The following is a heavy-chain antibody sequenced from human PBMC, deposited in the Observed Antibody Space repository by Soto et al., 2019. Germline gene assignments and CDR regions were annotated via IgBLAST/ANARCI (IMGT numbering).Heavy chain of an antibody. CDR2: IYYSGST. Sequence: SETLSLTCTVSGGSISSGDYYWSWIRQPPGKGLEWIGYIYYSGSTYYNPSLKSRVTISVDTSKNQFSLKLSSVTAADTAVYYCARHNYGSGSTYFDYWGQGTLVTVSS. CDR1: GGSISSGDYY. V-gene: IGHV4-30-4*01. CDR3: ARHNYGSGSTYFDY. J-gene: IGHJ4*02. D-gene: IGHD3-10*01.